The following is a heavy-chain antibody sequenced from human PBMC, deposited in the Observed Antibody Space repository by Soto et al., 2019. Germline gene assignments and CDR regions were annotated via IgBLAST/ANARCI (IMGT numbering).Heavy chain of an antibody. D-gene: IGHD2-15*01. V-gene: IGHV1-69*13. CDR2: IIPMFDTP. CDR3: ARSGGLDRDFNY. Sequence: SVKVSCKASGGTFSSDSFSWVRQAPGQGLEWMGGIIPMFDTPIYAQKFQDRVTITADESTSTAYMQLNSLRSGDTAVYYCARSGGLDRDFNYWGQGSLVXVSS. CDR1: GGTFSSDS. J-gene: IGHJ4*02.